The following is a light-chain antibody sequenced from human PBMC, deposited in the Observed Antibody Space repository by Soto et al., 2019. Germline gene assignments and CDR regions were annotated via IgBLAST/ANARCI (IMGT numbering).Light chain of an antibody. J-gene: IGKJ4*01. Sequence: IVLTQSPATLSLSPGERATLSCRASQSVTKSLAWYQQKPGQAPRLLIFATSHRATDIPTRFSGSGSETHLTLTISSLEPEDFAVYYCQQRNDLTASLTFGGGTKVEIK. CDR2: ATS. CDR1: QSVTKS. CDR3: QQRNDLTASLT. V-gene: IGKV3-11*01.